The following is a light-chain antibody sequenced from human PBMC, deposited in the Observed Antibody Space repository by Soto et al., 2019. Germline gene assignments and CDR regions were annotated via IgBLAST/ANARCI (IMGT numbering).Light chain of an antibody. Sequence: DIQMTQSPSSLSASVGDRVTITCQASQDIRNYLNWYQQKPGNTPKLLIYDASNLETGVPSTFSGGGSGTDFTLTISSLQPEDVATYYCQQYDDLPFTFGPGTKVDIK. J-gene: IGKJ3*01. V-gene: IGKV1-33*01. CDR3: QQYDDLPFT. CDR1: QDIRNY. CDR2: DAS.